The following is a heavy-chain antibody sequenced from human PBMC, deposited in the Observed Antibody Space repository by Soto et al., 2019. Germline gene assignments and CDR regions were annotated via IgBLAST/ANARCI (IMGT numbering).Heavy chain of an antibody. CDR1: GFTVSNYY. CDR2: IDSGDRT. J-gene: IGHJ4*02. CDR3: ASGYCGGGSCYPAH. D-gene: IGHD2-15*01. Sequence: EVQVVESGGGLVQPGGSLRLSCAASGFTVSNYYVTWVRQAPGKGPEWVSTIDSGDRTYYGDSVKGRFTISRDNSKNTLYLPMNSLSAEDTAVYYCASGYCGGGSCYPAHWGQGTLVTVSS. V-gene: IGHV3-66*01.